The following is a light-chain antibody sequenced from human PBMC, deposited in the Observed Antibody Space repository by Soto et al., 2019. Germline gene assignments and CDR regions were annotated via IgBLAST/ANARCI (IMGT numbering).Light chain of an antibody. V-gene: IGKV3-11*01. CDR2: GAS. Sequence: EIVLTQSPATLSLSPGERATLSCRASQSVSSYLAWYQQKPGQAPRLLLYGASNRATCIPARFSGSGSGTDFTLSISSLEPEDFAVYYCQERSNWRITFGQGSRLEIK. CDR3: QERSNWRIT. CDR1: QSVSSY. J-gene: IGKJ5*01.